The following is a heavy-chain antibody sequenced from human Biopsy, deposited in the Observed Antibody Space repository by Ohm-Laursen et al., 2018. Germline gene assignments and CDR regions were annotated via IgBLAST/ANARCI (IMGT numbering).Heavy chain of an antibody. CDR3: ARVPAYPSIDGYYGLDL. Sequence: GSSVKVSCKPSGYTFAGYYLHWVRQAPGHGLDWMGWINPNSGNANYAQSFQGRLTVTRDTSISTAYMELTSLTFDDTAIYYCARVPAYPSIDGYYGLDLWGQGTTVIVSS. J-gene: IGHJ6*02. CDR2: INPNSGNA. V-gene: IGHV1-2*02. CDR1: GYTFAGYY. D-gene: IGHD3-9*01.